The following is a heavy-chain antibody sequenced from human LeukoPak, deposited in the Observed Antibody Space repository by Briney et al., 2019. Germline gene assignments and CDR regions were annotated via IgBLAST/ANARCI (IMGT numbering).Heavy chain of an antibody. D-gene: IGHD3-16*01. Sequence: SETLSLTCTVSGVSTTHYYWSWIRQSPGQGLEWIGYIYYNGPTKYNPSLESRVTILLDTSRNQFSLTLTSATAADTAVYYCARGYIWGTYLVRGPLDYWGQGILVTVSS. CDR1: GVSTTHYY. V-gene: IGHV4-59*01. J-gene: IGHJ4*02. CDR3: ARGYIWGTYLVRGPLDY. CDR2: IYYNGPT.